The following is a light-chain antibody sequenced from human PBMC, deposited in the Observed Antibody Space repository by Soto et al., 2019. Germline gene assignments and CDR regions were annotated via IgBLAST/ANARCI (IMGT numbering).Light chain of an antibody. CDR1: QDISNY. CDR3: HQYDNLPPT. V-gene: IGKV1-33*01. CDR2: DAS. J-gene: IGKJ4*01. Sequence: DIQMTQSPSSLSESVGDRVTITCQASQDISNYLNWYQQKPGKAPKLLIYDASNLETGVPSRFSGSGSGTDFTFTISSLQPEDIATYSCHQYDNLPPTFGGGNKVEIK.